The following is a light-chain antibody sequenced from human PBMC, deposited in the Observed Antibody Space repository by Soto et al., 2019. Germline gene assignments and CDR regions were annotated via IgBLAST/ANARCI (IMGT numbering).Light chain of an antibody. CDR2: GAS. J-gene: IGKJ4*01. CDR1: QSVSSSY. V-gene: IGKV3-20*01. CDR3: QQYGSSPLT. Sequence: EIVLTQYPGTLSLSPGERATLSCRASQSVSSSYLAWYQQKPGQAPRLLIYGASSRATGIPDRFSGSGSGTDFTLTISRLDPEDFGVYYCQQYGSSPLTFGGGTKVEIK.